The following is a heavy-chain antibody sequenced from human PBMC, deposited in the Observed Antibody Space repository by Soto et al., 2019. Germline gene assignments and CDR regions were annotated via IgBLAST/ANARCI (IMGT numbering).Heavy chain of an antibody. CDR2: INSSSSYT. V-gene: IGHV3-11*05. J-gene: IGHJ2*01. CDR1: GFTFSDYY. D-gene: IGHD6-13*01. CDR3: ARIITAAGGRRYFDL. Sequence: QVQLVESGGGLGKPGGSLRLSCAASGFTFSDYYMSWIRQAPGKGLEWVSYINSSSSYTNYADSVKGRFTISRDNAKNSLYLQMNSLRAEDTAVYYCARIITAAGGRRYFDLWGRGTLVTVSS.